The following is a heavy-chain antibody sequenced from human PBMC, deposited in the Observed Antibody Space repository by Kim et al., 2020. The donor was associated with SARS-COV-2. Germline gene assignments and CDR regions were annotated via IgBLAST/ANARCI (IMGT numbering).Heavy chain of an antibody. CDR1: GFTFRSYA. V-gene: IGHV3-23*01. CDR2: ISGSGDIP. Sequence: GGSLRLSCAASGFTFRSYAMTWVRQAPGKGLEWVSTISGSGDIPYYADSVKGRFTISRDNPKNTLYLQMNSLRAEDTAVYYCATRLGVEVTFFWSRWGQGTLVTVSS. J-gene: IGHJ4*02. D-gene: IGHD3-16*01. CDR3: ATRLGVEVTFFWSR.